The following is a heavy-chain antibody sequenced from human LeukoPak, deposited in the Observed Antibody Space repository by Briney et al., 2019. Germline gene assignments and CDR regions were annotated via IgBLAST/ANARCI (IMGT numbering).Heavy chain of an antibody. CDR3: ARARGYSYGTFDY. V-gene: IGHV1-2*02. J-gene: IGHJ4*02. CDR2: INPNSGGT. D-gene: IGHD5-18*01. Sequence: ASVKVSCKASGYTFTGYYMNWVRQAPGQGLEWMGWINPNSGGTNYAQKFKGRVTMTRDTSISTAYMELSRLRSDDTAVYYCARARGYSYGTFDYWGQGTLVTVSS. CDR1: GYTFTGYY.